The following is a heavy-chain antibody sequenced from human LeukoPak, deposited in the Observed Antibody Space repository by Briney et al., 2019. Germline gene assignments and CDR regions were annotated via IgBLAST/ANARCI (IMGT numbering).Heavy chain of an antibody. CDR2: ISGSGGST. CDR3: AKEVTAIIRGYFDY. D-gene: IGHD2-21*02. Sequence: GGALRLSCAGSGFTFCSFAMSWVRQAPGKGLEWVSAISGSGGSTYYADSVKGRFTISRDNSKNTLYLQMHSLRAEDTAVYYCAKEVTAIIRGYFDYWGQGTLVTVSS. J-gene: IGHJ4*02. CDR1: GFTFCSFA. V-gene: IGHV3-23*01.